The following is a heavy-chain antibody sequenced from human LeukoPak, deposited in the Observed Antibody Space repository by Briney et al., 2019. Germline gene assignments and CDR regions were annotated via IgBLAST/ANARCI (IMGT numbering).Heavy chain of an antibody. CDR1: GFTVSSNY. Sequence: GGSLRLSCAASGFTVSSNYVSWVRQAPGKGLEWVSVIYSGGTIFYAGSLKGRFTISRDESKNTLFLQTGSLRVEDTAIYYCMREAHDYGDYGNWGQGTLVIVSS. J-gene: IGHJ1*01. CDR3: MREAHDYGDYGN. V-gene: IGHV3-66*01. CDR2: IYSGGTI. D-gene: IGHD4-17*01.